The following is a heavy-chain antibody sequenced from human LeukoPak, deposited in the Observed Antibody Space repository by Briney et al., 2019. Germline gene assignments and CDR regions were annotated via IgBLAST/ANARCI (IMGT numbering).Heavy chain of an antibody. V-gene: IGHV3-23*01. CDR1: GFIYTNWW. Sequence: GGSLRLSCAASGFIYTNWWMNWVRQAPGKGPEWVSAIGGRGGSTYYADSVGGRFTISRDNSKDMLYLQMNSLRAEDTAVYYCASLSHYYDSSGYYPAWGMDVWGQGTTVTVSS. J-gene: IGHJ6*02. D-gene: IGHD3-22*01. CDR2: IGGRGGST. CDR3: ASLSHYYDSSGYYPAWGMDV.